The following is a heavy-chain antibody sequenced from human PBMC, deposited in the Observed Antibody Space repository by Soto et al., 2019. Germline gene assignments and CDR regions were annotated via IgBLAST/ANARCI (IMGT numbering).Heavy chain of an antibody. CDR3: ARHRRETGTYAQPLDS. J-gene: IGHJ4*02. D-gene: IGHD1-1*01. V-gene: IGHV4-39*01. CDR2: ISSSGST. CDR1: GVSIHNSHSF. Sequence: PSETLSLTCTVSGVSIHNSHSFWGWVRQPPGKGLEWIGSISSSGSTYYFPSLKSRVTMSVDTSTNQFPLTLNSVIATDTALYFCARHRRETGTYAQPLDSWGQGALVTVSS.